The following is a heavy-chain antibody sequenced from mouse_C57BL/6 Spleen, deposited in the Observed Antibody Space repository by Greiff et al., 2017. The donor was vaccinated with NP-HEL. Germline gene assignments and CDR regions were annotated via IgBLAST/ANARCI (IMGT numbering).Heavy chain of an antibody. J-gene: IGHJ1*03. D-gene: IGHD1-1*01. CDR2: IYPRSGNT. CDR3: ARHYGSSYGGWYFDV. V-gene: IGHV1-81*01. Sequence: VQRVESGAELARPGASVKLSCKASGYTFTSYGISWVKQRTGQGLEWIGEIYPRSGNTYYNEKFKGKATLTADKSSSTAYMELRSLTSEDSAVYFCARHYGSSYGGWYFDVWGTGTTVTVSS. CDR1: GYTFTSYG.